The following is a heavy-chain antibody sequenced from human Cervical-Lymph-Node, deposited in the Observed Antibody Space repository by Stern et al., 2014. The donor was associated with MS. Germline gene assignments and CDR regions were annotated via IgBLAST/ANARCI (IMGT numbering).Heavy chain of an antibody. J-gene: IGHJ4*02. Sequence: VQLVESGPGLVKPSETLSLTCTVSGGSISSSSYYGAWLRQPPGKGLEWIGSIYYGGTTYYNPSLKSRVTISVDTSKNQFSLKLTSVTAADTAVYYCARQGAYCSSTSCYDFDYWGQGTLVTVSS. V-gene: IGHV4-39*01. D-gene: IGHD2-2*01. CDR2: IYYGGTT. CDR1: GGSISSSSYY. CDR3: ARQGAYCSSTSCYDFDY.